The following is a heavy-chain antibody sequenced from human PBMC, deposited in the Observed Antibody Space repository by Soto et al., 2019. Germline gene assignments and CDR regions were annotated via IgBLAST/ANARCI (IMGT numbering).Heavy chain of an antibody. CDR1: GGSISSGGYY. CDR3: ARAAAAMVRGVMLDY. CDR2: IYYSGST. D-gene: IGHD3-10*01. Sequence: PSETLSLTCTVSGGSISSGGYYWSWIRQRPGKGLEWIGYIYYSGSTYYNPSLKSRVTISVDTSKNQFSLKLSSVTAAGTAVYYCARAAAAMVRGVMLDYWGQGTLVTVSS. V-gene: IGHV4-31*03. J-gene: IGHJ4*02.